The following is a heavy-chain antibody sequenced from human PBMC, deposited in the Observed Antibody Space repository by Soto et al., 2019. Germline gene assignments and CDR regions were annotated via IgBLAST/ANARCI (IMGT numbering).Heavy chain of an antibody. Sequence: LSLTCTVSGGSISSISYYWGWIRQPPGKGLEWIGSIYYSGSTYYNPSLKSRVTMSVDTSKNQFSLKLSSVTAADTAVYYCARGVDGSWDHWGKGTPLTVSS. CDR2: IYYSGST. V-gene: IGHV4-39*07. CDR1: GGSISSISYY. D-gene: IGHD6-13*01. CDR3: ARGVDGSWDH. J-gene: IGHJ4*02.